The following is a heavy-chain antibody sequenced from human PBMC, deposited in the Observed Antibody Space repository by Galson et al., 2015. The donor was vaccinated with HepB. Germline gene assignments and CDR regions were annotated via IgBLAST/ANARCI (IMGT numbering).Heavy chain of an antibody. V-gene: IGHV1-69*06. CDR2: IIPIFGTA. Sequence: SVKVSCKASGGTFSSYAISWVRQAPGQGLEWMGGIIPIFGTANYAQKFQGRVTITADKSTSTAYMELSSLRSEDTAVYYCASTMVRGVITYYYFDYWGQGTLVTVSS. CDR3: ASTMVRGVITYYYFDY. CDR1: GGTFSSYA. J-gene: IGHJ4*02. D-gene: IGHD3-10*01.